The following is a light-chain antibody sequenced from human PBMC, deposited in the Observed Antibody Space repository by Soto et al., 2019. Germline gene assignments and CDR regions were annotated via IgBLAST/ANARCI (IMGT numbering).Light chain of an antibody. CDR2: GNS. Sequence: QSVLTQPPSVSGAPGQRVTISCTGSSSNIGAGYDVHWYQQLPGTAPKLLIYGNSNRPSGVPDRFSGSKSGTSASLAITGLQAEDEADYYCQSYDSSLGDLYVFGTGTKVTVL. CDR3: QSYDSSLGDLYV. J-gene: IGLJ1*01. V-gene: IGLV1-40*01. CDR1: SSNIGAGYD.